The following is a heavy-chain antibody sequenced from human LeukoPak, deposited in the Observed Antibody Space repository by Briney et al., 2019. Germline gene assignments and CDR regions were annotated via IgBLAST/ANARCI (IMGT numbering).Heavy chain of an antibody. CDR3: TRAVKLWRDAFDI. CDR2: IRSKAYGGTT. D-gene: IGHD3-22*01. CDR1: GFTFSIYR. V-gene: IGHV3-49*04. Sequence: GGSLRLSCAASGFTFSIYRMNWVRQAPGKGLEWVGFIRSKAYGGTTEYAASVKGRFTISRDDSKSIAYLQMNSLKTEDTAVYYCTRAVKLWRDAFDIWGQGTMVTVSS. J-gene: IGHJ3*02.